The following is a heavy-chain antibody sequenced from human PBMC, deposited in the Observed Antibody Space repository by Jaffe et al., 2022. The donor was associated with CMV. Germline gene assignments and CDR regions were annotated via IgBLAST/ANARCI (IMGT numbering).Heavy chain of an antibody. CDR3: AREPGSGPIYCSSTSCYLGWFDP. D-gene: IGHD2-2*01. CDR2: IKQDGSEK. V-gene: IGHV3-7*01. CDR1: GFTFSSYW. J-gene: IGHJ5*02. Sequence: EVQLVESGGGLVQPGGSLRLSCAASGFTFSSYWMSWVRQAPGKGLEWVANIKQDGSEKYYVDSVKGRFTISRDNAKNSLYLQMNSLRAEDTAVYYCAREPGSGPIYCSSTSCYLGWFDPWGQGTLVTVSS.